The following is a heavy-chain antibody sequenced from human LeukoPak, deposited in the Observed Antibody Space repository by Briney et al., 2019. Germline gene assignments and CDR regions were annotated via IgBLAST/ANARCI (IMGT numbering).Heavy chain of an antibody. CDR2: IYHSGFT. J-gene: IGHJ4*02. D-gene: IGHD1-14*01. Sequence: KPSETLSLTCDVSGGSIGSTYWWTWVRQSPGKGLEWIGEIYHSGFTNYNPSLKSRVTISVDKPKNHFSLKLSSVTAADTAVYYCAREDPDRKIDYWGQGTLVTVSS. V-gene: IGHV4-4*02. CDR1: GGSIGSTYW. CDR3: AREDPDRKIDY.